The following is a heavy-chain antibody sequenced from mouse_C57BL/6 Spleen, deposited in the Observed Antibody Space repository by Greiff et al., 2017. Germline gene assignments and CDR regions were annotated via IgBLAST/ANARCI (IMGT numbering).Heavy chain of an antibody. Sequence: QVQLQQSGAELARPGASVKLSCKASGYTFTSYGISWVKQRTGQGLEWIGEIYPRSGNTYYNEKLQGKATLTADKSSSTAYMELRSLTSEDSAVYFGARERDDYDDGGFAYWGQGTLVTVSA. CDR2: IYPRSGNT. CDR3: ARERDDYDDGGFAY. J-gene: IGHJ3*01. D-gene: IGHD2-4*01. V-gene: IGHV1-81*01. CDR1: GYTFTSYG.